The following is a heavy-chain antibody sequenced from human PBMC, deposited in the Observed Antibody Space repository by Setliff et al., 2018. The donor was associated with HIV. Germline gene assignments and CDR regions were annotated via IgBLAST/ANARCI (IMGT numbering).Heavy chain of an antibody. CDR2: IYYSGST. CDR1: GGSISSYY. D-gene: IGHD3-22*01. CDR3: AREATYYYDGSGYYYFDY. V-gene: IGHV4-59*01. Sequence: SETLSLTCTVSGGSISSYYWSWIRQPPGKGLEWIGYIYYSGSTNYNPSLKSRITISVDTSKNQFSLKLSSVTAADTAVYYCAREATYYYDGSGYYYFDYWGRGALVTVSS. J-gene: IGHJ4*02.